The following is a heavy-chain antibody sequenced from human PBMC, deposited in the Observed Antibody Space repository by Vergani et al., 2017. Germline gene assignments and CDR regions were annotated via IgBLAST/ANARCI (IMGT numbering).Heavy chain of an antibody. CDR3: ARNYYGGNSFLR. CDR2: INHSGST. CDR1: GGSFSGYY. J-gene: IGHJ4*02. V-gene: IGHV4-34*01. D-gene: IGHD4-23*01. Sequence: QVQLQQWGAGLLKPSETLSLTCAVYGGSFSGYYWSWIRQPPGKGLEWIGEINHSGSTNYNPSLKSLVTISVDTSKNQFSLKLSSVTAADTAVYYCARNYYGGNSFLRWGQGTLVTVSS.